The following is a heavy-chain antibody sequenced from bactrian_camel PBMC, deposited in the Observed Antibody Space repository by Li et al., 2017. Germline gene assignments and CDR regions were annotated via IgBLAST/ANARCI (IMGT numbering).Heavy chain of an antibody. D-gene: IGHD6*01. V-gene: IGHV3S1*01. CDR3: ALLGPKYGDSWYWYND. Sequence: QVQLVESGGGLVQPGGSLRLSCAASGFTFSSYWMYWVRQAPGRGLEWVSTINSGGGTTYYVDSLKGRFTISRDNAKNTVTLRMNSLKTEDTALYYCALLGPKYGDSWYWYNDWGQGTQVTV. J-gene: IGHJ4*01. CDR2: INSGGGTT. CDR1: GFTFSSYW.